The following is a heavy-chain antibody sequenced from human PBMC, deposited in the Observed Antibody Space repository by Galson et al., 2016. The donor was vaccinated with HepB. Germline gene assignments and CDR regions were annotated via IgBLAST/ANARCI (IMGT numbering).Heavy chain of an antibody. CDR2: IWYDGTRQ. D-gene: IGHD4-11*01. V-gene: IGHV3-33*01. J-gene: IGHJ5*02. Sequence: SLRLSCAASGFTFSNYGMHWVRQVPGKGLEWVAVIWYDGTRQYYTDYVKGRFTISRDNSKNTLYLQMNSLRVEDTAVYYCARDRLTFSNYQNCFDPWGQGALVTVSS. CDR1: GFTFSNYG. CDR3: ARDRLTFSNYQNCFDP.